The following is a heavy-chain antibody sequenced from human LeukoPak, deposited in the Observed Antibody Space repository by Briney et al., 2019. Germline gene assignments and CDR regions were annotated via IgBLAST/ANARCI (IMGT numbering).Heavy chain of an antibody. CDR3: ARDRIAVAGTNYYDYGMHV. V-gene: IGHV3-53*01. Sequence: PGGSLRLSCAASGFTVSSNYMSWVRQAPGKGLEWVSVIYSGGSTYYADSVKGRFTISRDNSKNTLYLQMNSLRAEDTAVYYCARDRIAVAGTNYYDYGMHVWGQGTTVTVSS. D-gene: IGHD6-19*01. CDR2: IYSGGST. CDR1: GFTVSSNY. J-gene: IGHJ6*02.